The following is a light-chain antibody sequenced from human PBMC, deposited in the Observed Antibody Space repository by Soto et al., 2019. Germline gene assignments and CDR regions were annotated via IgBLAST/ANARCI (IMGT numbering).Light chain of an antibody. CDR3: QQRSTWPT. V-gene: IGKV3D-20*02. Sequence: EIVLTQSPGTLSLSPGERATLSCRASQSVSSDFLAWYQQKPGQAPRLLIYAASSRASGIPDRFSGSGSETEFTLTISSLEPEDFALYYCQQRSTWPTFGQGTRLEIK. CDR2: AAS. CDR1: QSVSSDF. J-gene: IGKJ5*01.